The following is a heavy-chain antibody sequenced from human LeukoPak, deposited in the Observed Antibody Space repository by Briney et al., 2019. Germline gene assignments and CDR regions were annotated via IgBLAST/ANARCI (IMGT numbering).Heavy chain of an antibody. CDR2: IYTSGST. V-gene: IGHV4-61*02. D-gene: IGHD6-13*01. J-gene: IGHJ3*02. CDR1: GGSISSGSYY. Sequence: SETLSLTCTVSGGSISSGSYYWSWIRQPAGKGLEWIGRIYTSGSTNYNPSLKSRVTISVDTSKNQFSLKLSSVTAADTAVYYCARDRLRTGYSSSWYLGAFDIWGQGTMVTVSS. CDR3: ARDRLRTGYSSSWYLGAFDI.